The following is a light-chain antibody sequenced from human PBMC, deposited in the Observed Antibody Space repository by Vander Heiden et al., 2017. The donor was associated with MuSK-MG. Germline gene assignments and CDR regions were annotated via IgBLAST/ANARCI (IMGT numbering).Light chain of an antibody. CDR2: GAS. Sequence: EIVMTQSPATLSVSPGERATLSCRASQSVSSNLVWYQQKPGQAPRLLIYGASTRATGIPARFSGSGAGTEFTLTISSLQSEDFAVYYCQQYNNWPPGSTFGQGTKVEIK. CDR1: QSVSSN. CDR3: QQYNNWPPGST. V-gene: IGKV3-15*01. J-gene: IGKJ1*01.